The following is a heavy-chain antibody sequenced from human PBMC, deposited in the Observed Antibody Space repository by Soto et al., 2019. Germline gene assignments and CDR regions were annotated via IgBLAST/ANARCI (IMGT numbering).Heavy chain of an antibody. D-gene: IGHD4-4*01. CDR1: GGSISSGGHY. V-gene: IGHV4-31*11. Sequence: QVQLQESGPGLLKPSQTLSLACAVSGGSISSGGHYWSWIRQHSEKGLEWIGYISSSGSTYYNPSLKSRLTISVDPSKNQVSLNLTSVTAADTAVYYCARSSQSWFFDLWGRGTLVTVSS. J-gene: IGHJ2*01. CDR2: ISSSGST. CDR3: ARSSQSWFFDL.